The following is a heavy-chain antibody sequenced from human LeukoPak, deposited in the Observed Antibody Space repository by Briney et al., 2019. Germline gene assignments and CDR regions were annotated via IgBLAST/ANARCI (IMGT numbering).Heavy chain of an antibody. CDR3: ARELGSGSGGYYGIDV. D-gene: IGHD3-10*01. V-gene: IGHV1-69*06. CDR1: GGTFSSYA. CDR2: IIPIFGTA. J-gene: IGHJ6*04. Sequence: ASVKVSCKASGGTFSSYAISWVRQAPGQGLEWMGGIIPIFGTANYAQKFQGRVTITADKSTSTAYMELSSLRSEDTAVYYCARELGSGSGGYYGIDVCGKGTTVTVSS.